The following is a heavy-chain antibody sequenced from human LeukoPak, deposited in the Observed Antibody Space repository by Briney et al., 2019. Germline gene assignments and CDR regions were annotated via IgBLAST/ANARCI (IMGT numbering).Heavy chain of an antibody. CDR1: GFISNNAW. CDR2: IWYDGSNK. V-gene: IGHV3-33*08. Sequence: GGSLRLSCAASGFISNNAWMTWVRQAPGKGLEWVAVIWYDGSNKYYADSVKGRFTISRDNSKNTLYLQMNSLRAEDTAVYYCARAGSSPWPYYYYYMDVWGKGTTVTVSS. CDR3: ARAGSSPWPYYYYYMDV. D-gene: IGHD6-13*01. J-gene: IGHJ6*03.